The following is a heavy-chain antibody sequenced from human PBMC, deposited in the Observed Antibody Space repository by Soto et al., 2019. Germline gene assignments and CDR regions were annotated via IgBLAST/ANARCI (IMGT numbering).Heavy chain of an antibody. D-gene: IGHD6-19*01. CDR1: GFTFSRYA. CDR3: ARDQAVARNSFDS. J-gene: IGHJ4*02. CDR2: TSYDGSNK. V-gene: IGHV3-30-3*01. Sequence: QVQLVESGGGVVQPGRSLRLSCAASGFTFSRYAMHWVRQAPGKGLEWVAVTSYDGSNKYYADSVKGRFTISRDNSKNTLYLQMNSLRAEDTAVYYCARDQAVARNSFDSWGQGTLVTVSS.